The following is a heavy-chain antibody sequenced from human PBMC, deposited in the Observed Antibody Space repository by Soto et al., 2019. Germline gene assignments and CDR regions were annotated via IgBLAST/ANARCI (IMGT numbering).Heavy chain of an antibody. CDR1: GGSFSGYY. V-gene: IGHV4-34*01. CDR2: INHSGST. D-gene: IGHD6-13*01. Sequence: SETLSLTCAVYGGSFSGYYWSWIRQPPGKGLEWIGSINHSGSTNYNPSLKSRVTISVDTSKNQFSLKLSSVTAADTAVYYCVKQQLVLMFGDYWGQGTLVTVSS. CDR3: VKQQLVLMFGDY. J-gene: IGHJ4*02.